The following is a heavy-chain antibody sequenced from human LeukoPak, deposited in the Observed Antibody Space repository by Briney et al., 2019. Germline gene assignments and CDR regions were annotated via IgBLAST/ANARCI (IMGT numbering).Heavy chain of an antibody. J-gene: IGHJ4*02. Sequence: ASVKVSCKASGYTFTTYRMNWVRQAPGQGLKWMGWINTNTGNPTYAQDFTGRFVFSLDTSVSTAYLQISSLKAEDTAVYYCARTTAICSSTSCYRWGFDYWGQGTLVTVSS. CDR2: INTNTGNP. CDR1: GYTFTTYR. CDR3: ARTTAICSSTSCYRWGFDY. V-gene: IGHV7-4-1*02. D-gene: IGHD2-2*02.